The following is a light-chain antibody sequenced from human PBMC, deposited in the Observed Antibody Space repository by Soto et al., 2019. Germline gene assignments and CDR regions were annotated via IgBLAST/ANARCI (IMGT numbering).Light chain of an antibody. Sequence: DIVLTQSPESLAVSLGERATINCKSSQSVLYSSDNKNYLAWYQQKPGQPPKLLIYWASTRESGVPDRFSGSGSGTDFTLTISSLQAEDVAFYYCQQFYTIPRTFGQGTKVEIK. CDR2: WAS. CDR1: QSVLYSSDNKNY. CDR3: QQFYTIPRT. V-gene: IGKV4-1*01. J-gene: IGKJ1*01.